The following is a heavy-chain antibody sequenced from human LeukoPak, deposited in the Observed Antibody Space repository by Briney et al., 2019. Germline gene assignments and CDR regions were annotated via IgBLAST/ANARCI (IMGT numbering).Heavy chain of an antibody. CDR2: IYYSGST. D-gene: IGHD4-23*01. CDR1: GGSISSSSYY. CDR3: ARGPDFTVVTPVGLDY. V-gene: IGHV4-39*07. Sequence: KPSETLSLTCTVSGGSISSSSYYWGWIRQPPGKGLEWIGSIYYSGSTYYNPSLKSRVTISVDTSKNQFSLKLSSVTAADTAVYYCARGPDFTVVTPVGLDYWGQGTLVTVSS. J-gene: IGHJ4*02.